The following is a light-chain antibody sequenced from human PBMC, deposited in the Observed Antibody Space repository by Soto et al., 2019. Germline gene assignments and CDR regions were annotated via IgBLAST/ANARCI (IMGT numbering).Light chain of an antibody. V-gene: IGKV3-11*01. CDR1: QSVSSY. CDR3: QQRSNWPLT. J-gene: IGKJ4*01. CDR2: DAS. Sequence: ILLTQSPSTLSLSAGKRATLSCRASQSVSSYLAWYQQKPGQAPRLLIYDASNRTTGIPARFSGSGSGTDFTLTISSLAPEDFEVYYCQQRSNWPLTFGGGTKVDIK.